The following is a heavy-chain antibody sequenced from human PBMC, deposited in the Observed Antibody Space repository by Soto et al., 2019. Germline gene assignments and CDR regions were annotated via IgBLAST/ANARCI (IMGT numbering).Heavy chain of an antibody. CDR2: IYYSGST. CDR1: GGSISSGDYY. CDR3: ATNYYDSSGYYAVHWFDP. D-gene: IGHD3-22*01. J-gene: IGHJ5*02. V-gene: IGHV4-30-4*01. Sequence: PSETLSLTCTVSGGSISSGDYYWSWIRQPPGKGLEWIGYIYYSGSTYYNPSLKSRVTISVDTSKNQFSLKLSSVTAADTAVYYCATNYYDSSGYYAVHWFDPWRQGTLVTVSS.